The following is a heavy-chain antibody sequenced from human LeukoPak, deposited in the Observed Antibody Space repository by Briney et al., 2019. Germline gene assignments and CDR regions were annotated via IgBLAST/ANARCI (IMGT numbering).Heavy chain of an antibody. D-gene: IGHD3-10*01. Sequence: ASVKVSCKASGGTFSSYAISWVRQAPGQGLEWMGGIIPIFGTANYAQKFQGRVTITADESTSTAYMGLSSLRSEDTAVYYCASLGGPYYFDYWGQGTLVTVSS. CDR2: IIPIFGTA. J-gene: IGHJ4*02. CDR3: ASLGGPYYFDY. CDR1: GGTFSSYA. V-gene: IGHV1-69*13.